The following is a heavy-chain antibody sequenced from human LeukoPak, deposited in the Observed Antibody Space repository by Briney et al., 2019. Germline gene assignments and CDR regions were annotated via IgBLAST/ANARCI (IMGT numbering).Heavy chain of an antibody. Sequence: PGGSLRLSCAASGFTFSSYGMHWVRQAPGKGLEWVAVIWYDGSNKYYADSVKGRFTISRDNSKNTLYLQMNSLRAEDTAVYYCARGGSIVVVPAALGPFDYWGQGTLVTVSS. D-gene: IGHD2-2*01. J-gene: IGHJ4*02. V-gene: IGHV3-33*01. CDR3: ARGGSIVVVPAALGPFDY. CDR1: GFTFSSYG. CDR2: IWYDGSNK.